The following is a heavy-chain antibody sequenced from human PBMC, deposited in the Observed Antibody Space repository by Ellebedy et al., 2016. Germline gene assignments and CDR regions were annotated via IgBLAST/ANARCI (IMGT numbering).Heavy chain of an antibody. CDR2: IKTDGSSR. V-gene: IGHV3-74*01. CDR3: ARALDS. CDR1: GFTFSNYW. Sequence: GESLKISCAASGFTFSNYWMHWVRQAPGKGLVWVSNIKTDGSSRNYAESVKGRFTISRDNAKNTLYLQMNSLRADDTAVYYCARALDSWGQGTQVTVSS. J-gene: IGHJ4*02.